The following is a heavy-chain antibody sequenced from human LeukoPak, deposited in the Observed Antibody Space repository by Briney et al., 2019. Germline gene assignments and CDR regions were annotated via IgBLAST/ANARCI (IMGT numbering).Heavy chain of an antibody. CDR1: GFTFSSYA. V-gene: IGHV3-23*01. CDR3: ASGLAAAGTDY. CDR2: ISGSGGST. Sequence: GGPLRLSCAASGFTFSSYAMSWVRQAPGKGLEWVSAISGSGGSTYYAGSVKGRFTISRDNSKNTLYLQMNSLRAEDTAVYYCASGLAAAGTDYWGQGTLVTVSS. J-gene: IGHJ4*02. D-gene: IGHD6-13*01.